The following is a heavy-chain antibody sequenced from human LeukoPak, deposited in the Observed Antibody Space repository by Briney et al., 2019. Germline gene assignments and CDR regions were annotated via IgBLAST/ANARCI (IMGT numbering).Heavy chain of an antibody. J-gene: IGHJ4*02. Sequence: GASVKVSCKASGYTFTGYYMHWVRQAPGQGLEWMGWINPNSGGTNYAQQFQGRVTMTRDTSISTAYMELNRLRSDDTAVYYCARDLFPMVSVDYYYFHFWGQGTLVTVSS. V-gene: IGHV1-2*02. CDR2: INPNSGGT. CDR3: ARDLFPMVSVDYYYFHF. D-gene: IGHD4-11*01. CDR1: GYTFTGYY.